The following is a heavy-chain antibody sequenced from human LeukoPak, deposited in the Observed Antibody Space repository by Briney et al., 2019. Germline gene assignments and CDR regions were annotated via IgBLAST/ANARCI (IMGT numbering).Heavy chain of an antibody. CDR3: AREWFGELI. D-gene: IGHD3-10*01. J-gene: IGHJ4*02. Sequence: PGGSLRLSCAVSGFTFSSYSMNWVRQAPGKGLGWISFIRHSSSDIYYADSVKGRFTISRDNAKNSLYLQMNSLRAEDTAVYYCAREWFGELIWGQGTLVTVSS. CDR2: IRHSSSDI. CDR1: GFTFSSYS. V-gene: IGHV3-48*01.